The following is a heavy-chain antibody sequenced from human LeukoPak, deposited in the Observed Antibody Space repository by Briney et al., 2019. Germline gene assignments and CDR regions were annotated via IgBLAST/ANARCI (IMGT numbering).Heavy chain of an antibody. D-gene: IGHD6-19*01. CDR2: INDSGGST. Sequence: GGSLRLSCAASGFTFSNYAMTWVRQAPGKGLEWVSTINDSGGSTYYADSVKGRFTISRDNSKNTLYVQLNSLRAEDTAVYYCAKHLSGSGQYFQHWGQGTLVTVSS. CDR3: AKHLSGSGQYFQH. J-gene: IGHJ1*01. CDR1: GFTFSNYA. V-gene: IGHV3-23*01.